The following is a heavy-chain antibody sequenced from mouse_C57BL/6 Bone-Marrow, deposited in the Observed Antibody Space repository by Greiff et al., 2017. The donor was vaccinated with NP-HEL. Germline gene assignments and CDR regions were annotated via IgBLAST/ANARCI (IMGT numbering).Heavy chain of an antibody. CDR1: GFTFNSYW. Sequence: QVQLKQPGAELVKPGASVKMSCKASGFTFNSYWITWVKQRPGQGLEWIGDIYPGSGSTNYNEKFKSKATLTVDTSTSTAYMQLSSLTSENSVVYYGARREYYYCSSTDYWGQGTTLTVSS. D-gene: IGHD1-1*01. V-gene: IGHV1-55*01. CDR3: ARREYYYCSSTDY. J-gene: IGHJ2*01. CDR2: IYPGSGST.